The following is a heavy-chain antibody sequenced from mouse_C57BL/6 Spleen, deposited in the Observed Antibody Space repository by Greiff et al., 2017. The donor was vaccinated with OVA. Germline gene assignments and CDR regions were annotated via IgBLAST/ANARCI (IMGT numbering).Heavy chain of an antibody. CDR2: IYPRSGNT. V-gene: IGHV1-81*01. CDR1: GYTFTSYG. J-gene: IGHJ3*01. Sequence: QVQLQQSGAELARPGASVKLSCKASGYTFTSYGISWVKQRTGQGLEWIGEIYPRSGNTYYNEKFKGKATLTADKSSSTAYMELRSLTSEDSAVYFCARDGYDSAWFAYWGQGTLVTVSA. CDR3: ARDGYDSAWFAY. D-gene: IGHD2-2*01.